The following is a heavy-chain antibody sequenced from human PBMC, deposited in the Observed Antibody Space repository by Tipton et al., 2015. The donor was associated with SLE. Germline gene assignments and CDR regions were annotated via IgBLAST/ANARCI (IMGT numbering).Heavy chain of an antibody. CDR2: IYYSGST. D-gene: IGHD3-10*01. J-gene: IGHJ3*02. CDR3: ARAPKLMVRGVSDAFDI. Sequence: TLSLTCTVSGGSISSGGYYWSWIRQHPGKGLEWIGYIYYSGSTHYNPSLKSRVTISVDTSKNQFSLKLSSVTAADTAVYYCARAPKLMVRGVSDAFDIWGQGTMVTVSS. V-gene: IGHV4-31*03. CDR1: GGSISSGGYY.